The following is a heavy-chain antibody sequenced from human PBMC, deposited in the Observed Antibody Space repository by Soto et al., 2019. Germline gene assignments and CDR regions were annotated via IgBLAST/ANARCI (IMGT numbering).Heavy chain of an antibody. CDR1: GFTFDDYA. V-gene: IGHV3-9*01. J-gene: IGHJ4*02. CDR3: AKDSDY. CDR2: ISWNSGSI. Sequence: EVQLVEAGGGLVQPGRSLRLSCAASGFTFDDYAMHWVRQAPGKGLEWVSGISWNSGSIGYEDSVKGRFTISRDNAKNSLYLQMNSLRAEDTDLYYCAKDSDYWGQGTLVTVSS.